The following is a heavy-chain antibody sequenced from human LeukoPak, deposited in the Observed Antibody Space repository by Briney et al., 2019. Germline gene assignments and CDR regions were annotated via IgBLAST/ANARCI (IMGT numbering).Heavy chain of an antibody. CDR1: GYTFTIYG. CDR3: ARVRHYDTLTGYLPESYYYAMDV. CDR2: TNPNSGGR. J-gene: IGHJ6*02. Sequence: ASVTVSCTASGYTFTIYGISWVGQAPGQGREWMGWTNPNSGGRNYAQKDQGRVTMTRDTSIITASMELTSLRSDDTAVYYCARVRHYDTLTGYLPESYYYAMDVWGQGTTVTVSS. V-gene: IGHV1-2*02. D-gene: IGHD3-9*01.